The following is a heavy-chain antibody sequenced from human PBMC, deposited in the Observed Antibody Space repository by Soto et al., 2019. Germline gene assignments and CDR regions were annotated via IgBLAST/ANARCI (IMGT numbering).Heavy chain of an antibody. CDR1: GFTLSNYW. CDR2: INEDESEK. J-gene: IGHJ4*02. D-gene: IGHD3-9*01. V-gene: IGHV3-7*05. CDR3: ARFRHARTGYWGSSFDY. Sequence: EMQLVESGGGLVQPGGSLRLSCVASGFTLSNYWMSWVRQAPGKGLEWVANINEDESEKNYVDSVKGRFTISRDNAKNSLYLQMNSLRAEDTAVYYCARFRHARTGYWGSSFDYWGQGTLVTVSS.